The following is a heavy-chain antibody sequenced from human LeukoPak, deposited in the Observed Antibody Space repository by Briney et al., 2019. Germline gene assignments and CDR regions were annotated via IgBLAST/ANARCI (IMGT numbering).Heavy chain of an antibody. CDR1: GYTFTGYY. CDR2: INPNSGGT. V-gene: IGHV1-2*02. CDR3: ARTTMVRGVITPAGY. D-gene: IGHD3-10*01. Sequence: ASVKVSCKASGYTFTGYYMHWVRQAPGQGLEWMGWINPNSGGTNYAQKFQGRVTMTRDTSISTAYMELSRLRSDDTAVYYCARTTMVRGVITPAGYWGQGTLVTVSS. J-gene: IGHJ4*02.